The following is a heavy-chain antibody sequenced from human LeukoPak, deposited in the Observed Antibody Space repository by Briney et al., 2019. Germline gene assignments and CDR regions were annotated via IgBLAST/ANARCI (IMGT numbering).Heavy chain of an antibody. CDR3: AKAPSGSYQLGNLFGY. CDR2: ISGSGGST. V-gene: IGHV3-23*01. J-gene: IGHJ4*02. CDR1: GFTFSSYA. Sequence: GGSLRLSCAASGFTFSSYAMSWVRQAPGKGLEWVSAISGSGGSTYYADSVKGRFTISRDNSKNTLYLQMNSLRAEDTAVYYCAKAPSGSYQLGNLFGYGGKGTLVTVSS. D-gene: IGHD1-26*01.